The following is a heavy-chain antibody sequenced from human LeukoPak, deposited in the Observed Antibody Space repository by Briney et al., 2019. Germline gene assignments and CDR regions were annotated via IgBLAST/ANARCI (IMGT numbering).Heavy chain of an antibody. V-gene: IGHV3-66*01. D-gene: IGHD2-2*01. J-gene: IGHJ4*02. CDR3: AKVPKGGYFDC. CDR2: IYSGGST. Sequence: PGGSLRLSCAASGFTVSSNYMSWVRQAPGKGLEWVSVIYSGGSTYYADSVKGRFTISRDNSKNTLYLQMNSLRAEDTAVYYCAKVPKGGYFDCWGQGTLVTVSS. CDR1: GFTVSSNY.